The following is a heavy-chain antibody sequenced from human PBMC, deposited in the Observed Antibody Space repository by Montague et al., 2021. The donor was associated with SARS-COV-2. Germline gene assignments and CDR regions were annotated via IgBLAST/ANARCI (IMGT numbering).Heavy chain of an antibody. V-gene: IGHV4-39*07. D-gene: IGHD3-3*01. CDR3: ARRGTGNYEILDY. CDR1: GGSITDINYY. J-gene: IGHJ4*02. Sequence: SETLSLTCTVSGGSITDINYYWGWIRQPPGKGLKWIGNIFHSGSTYYNPSLMSRVTISVDTSKNQFSLRVTSVTAADTAVYFCARRGTGNYEILDYWGQGILVTVSS. CDR2: IFHSGST.